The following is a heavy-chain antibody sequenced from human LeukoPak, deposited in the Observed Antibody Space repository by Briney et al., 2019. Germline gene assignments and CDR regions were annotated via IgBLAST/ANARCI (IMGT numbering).Heavy chain of an antibody. CDR3: ARDPRVTGGELVDY. V-gene: IGHV1-18*01. CDR2: ISAYNGNT. J-gene: IGHJ4*02. D-gene: IGHD1-26*01. CDR1: GYTFTSYG. Sequence: ASVRVSCKASGYTFTSYGISWVRQAPGQGLEWMGWISAYNGNTNYAQKLQGRVTMTTDTSTSTAYMELRSLRSDDTAVYYCARDPRVTGGELVDYWGQGTLVAVSS.